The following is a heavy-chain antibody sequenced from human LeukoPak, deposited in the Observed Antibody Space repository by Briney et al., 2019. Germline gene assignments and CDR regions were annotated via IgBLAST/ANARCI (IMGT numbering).Heavy chain of an antibody. J-gene: IGHJ4*02. V-gene: IGHV3-30*02. CDR1: GFTFSNYG. D-gene: IGHD3-10*01. CDR2: IRYDGCEK. Sequence: GGSLRLSCTASGFTFSNYGMHWVRQAPGKGLEWVAFIRYDGCEKYYADSVKGRITISRDNSKNTLYVQMNSLRAEDTAVYYCAKGKDYYLDYWGQGTLVTVSS. CDR3: AKGKDYYLDY.